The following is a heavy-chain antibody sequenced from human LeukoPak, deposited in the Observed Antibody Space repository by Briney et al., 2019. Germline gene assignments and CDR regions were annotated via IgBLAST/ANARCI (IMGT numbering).Heavy chain of an antibody. J-gene: IGHJ4*02. D-gene: IGHD2-2*01. V-gene: IGHV3-73*01. CDR3: TRWDCTTTGCYPFDY. CDR1: GFTFSGSA. CDR2: IRDKANSYAT. Sequence: GGSLKLSCAASGFTFSGSAIHWVRQASGKGLEWVGRIRDKANSYATAYIASVKGRFTISRDDSKNTAYLQMSSLKTEDTAVYYCTRWDCTTTGCYPFDYWGQGTLVTVSS.